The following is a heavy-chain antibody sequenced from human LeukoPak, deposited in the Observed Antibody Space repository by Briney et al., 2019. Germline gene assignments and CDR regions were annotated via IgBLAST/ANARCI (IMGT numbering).Heavy chain of an antibody. J-gene: IGHJ6*03. CDR1: GFTFSSYA. CDR3: AKEGIGTDYYYYYMDV. D-gene: IGHD6-13*01. Sequence: GGSLRLSCAASGFTFSSYAMSWVRQAPGKGLEWVSAISGSGGSTYYADSVKGRFTISRDNSKNTLYLQMNSLRAEDTAVYYCAKEGIGTDYYYYYMDVWGKGTTVTVSS. CDR2: ISGSGGST. V-gene: IGHV3-23*01.